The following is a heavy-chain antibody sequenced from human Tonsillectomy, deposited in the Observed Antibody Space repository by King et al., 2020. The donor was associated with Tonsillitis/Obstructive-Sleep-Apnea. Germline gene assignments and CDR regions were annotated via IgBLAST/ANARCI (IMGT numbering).Heavy chain of an antibody. V-gene: IGHV3-15*07. D-gene: IGHD3-22*01. CDR2: IKSKTHGGTT. CDR1: TLSFSNAW. J-gene: IGHJ6*02. CDR3: TAGLVRARGYYDKQYSYYGMDV. Sequence: EVQLVESGGGLVKPGGSLRLSCAASTLSFSNAWMNWVRQAPGKGLEWVGRIKSKTHGGTTDYAAPVKGRFTISRDDSKNTLYLQMNSLKTEDTAVYYCTAGLVRARGYYDKQYSYYGMDVWGQGTTVTVSS.